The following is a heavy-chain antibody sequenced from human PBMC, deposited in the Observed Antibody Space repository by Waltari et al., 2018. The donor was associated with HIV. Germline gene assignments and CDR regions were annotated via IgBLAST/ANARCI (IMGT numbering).Heavy chain of an antibody. J-gene: IGHJ4*02. V-gene: IGHV3-48*04. CDR2: ISNSGNTI. CDR3: ARARGYSYGYEDY. D-gene: IGHD5-18*01. CDR1: GFSFSSYS. Sequence: EVQLVESGGDLVQPGGSLRLSCAASGFSFSSYSMNWVRQAPGKGLEWISYISNSGNTIDSADSVKGRFTISRDNAKNSLSLQMHSLRAEDTAVYYCARARGYSYGYEDYWGQGALVTVSS.